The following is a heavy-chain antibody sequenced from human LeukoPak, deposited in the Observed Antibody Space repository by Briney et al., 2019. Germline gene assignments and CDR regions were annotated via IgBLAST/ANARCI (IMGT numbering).Heavy chain of an antibody. CDR3: AKDRGSSGWSGVDH. J-gene: IGHJ4*02. CDR1: GFTFSGYG. V-gene: IGHV3-30*02. D-gene: IGHD6-19*01. Sequence: GGSLRLSCAASGFTFSGYGIHWVRQAPGKGLGWVAFIRNDGNNKYYADSVKGRFTISRDNSKNTLYLQMTSLRVEDTAVYYCAKDRGSSGWSGVDHWGQGTLVTVSS. CDR2: IRNDGNNK.